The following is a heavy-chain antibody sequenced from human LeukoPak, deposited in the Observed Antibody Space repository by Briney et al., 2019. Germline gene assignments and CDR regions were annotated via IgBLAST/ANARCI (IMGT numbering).Heavy chain of an antibody. Sequence: SETLSLTCTVSGDSISNYYWSWIRQPAGNGLDWIGRSYTSGSTNYNPSLKSRVTMAVDTSKNQLALKLSSGTAAHKAVYYCASVNDFRPDYWGQGTLVTVSS. V-gene: IGHV4-4*07. CDR1: GDSISNYY. CDR2: SYTSGST. D-gene: IGHD2/OR15-2a*01. CDR3: ASVNDFRPDY. J-gene: IGHJ4*02.